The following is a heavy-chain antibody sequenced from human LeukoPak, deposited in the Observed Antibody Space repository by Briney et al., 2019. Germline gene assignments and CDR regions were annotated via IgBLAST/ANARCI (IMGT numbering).Heavy chain of an antibody. Sequence: SETLSLTCTVSGASISSYYWSWLRQPPGKGLEWIGYIYYSRSTNYNPSLKSRLTISVDTSKTQFSLKLSSVTAADTAVYYCVRPDSSGYNYVEWGQGTLVTVSS. CDR1: GASISSYY. V-gene: IGHV4-59*01. D-gene: IGHD3-22*01. CDR3: VRPDSSGYNYVE. J-gene: IGHJ4*02. CDR2: IYYSRST.